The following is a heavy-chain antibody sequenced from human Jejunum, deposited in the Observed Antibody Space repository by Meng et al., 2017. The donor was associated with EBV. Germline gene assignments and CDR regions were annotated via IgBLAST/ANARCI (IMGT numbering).Heavy chain of an antibody. CDR2: IYYSGST. CDR1: VDSITGSDYY. CDR3: ARGAYFSSSWYYFDY. Sequence: QLWLQAAGRGVGRPAETLSLTCTVSVDSITGSDYYWGWIRQAPGQGLNWVGNIYYSGSTYYNPSLKSRVTISLDTSKSQFSLKLTSVTAADTALYDCARGAYFSSSWYYFDYWGQGTLVTVSS. J-gene: IGHJ4*02. D-gene: IGHD6-13*01. V-gene: IGHV4-39*07.